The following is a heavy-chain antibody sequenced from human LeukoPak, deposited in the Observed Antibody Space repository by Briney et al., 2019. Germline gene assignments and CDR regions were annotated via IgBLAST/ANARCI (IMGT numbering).Heavy chain of an antibody. V-gene: IGHV4-34*01. Sequence: SETLSLTCAVYGESFSGYYWSWIRQPPEKGLEWIGEINDSGRTNYNPSLESRITISVDMSKNQFSLKLSSVTAADTAVYYCARGRDCSGGSCPNNWFDPWGQGTLVTVSS. CDR3: ARGRDCSGGSCPNNWFDP. CDR2: INDSGRT. J-gene: IGHJ5*02. D-gene: IGHD2-15*01. CDR1: GESFSGYY.